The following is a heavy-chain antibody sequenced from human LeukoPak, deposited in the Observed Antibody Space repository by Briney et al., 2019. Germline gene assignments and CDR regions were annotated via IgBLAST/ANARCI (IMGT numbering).Heavy chain of an antibody. Sequence: SQTLSLTCAISGDSVSSNSAAWNWIRQSPSRGLEWLGRTYYRSKWYNDYAVSVKSRITINPDTSKNQFSLQLNSVTPEDTAVYYCAREICYDSSGYYLFDYWGQGTLVTVSS. CDR1: GDSVSSNSAA. CDR2: TYYRSKWYN. J-gene: IGHJ4*02. V-gene: IGHV6-1*01. D-gene: IGHD3-22*01. CDR3: AREICYDSSGYYLFDY.